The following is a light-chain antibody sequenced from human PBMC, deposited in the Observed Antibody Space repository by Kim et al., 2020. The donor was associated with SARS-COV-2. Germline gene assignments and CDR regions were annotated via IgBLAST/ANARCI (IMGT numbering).Light chain of an antibody. V-gene: IGLV2-14*03. Sequence: QSITISSTGTSSDVGGYNYVSWYQQHPGKAPKLMIYDVSNRPSGVSNRFSGSKSGNTASLTISGLQAEDEADYYCSSYTSSSTLVVFGGGTKVTVL. CDR2: DVS. CDR1: SSDVGGYNY. CDR3: SSYTSSSTLVV. J-gene: IGLJ2*01.